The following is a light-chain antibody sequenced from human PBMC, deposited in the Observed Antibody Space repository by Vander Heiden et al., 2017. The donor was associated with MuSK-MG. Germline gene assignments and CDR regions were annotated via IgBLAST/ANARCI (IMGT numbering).Light chain of an antibody. V-gene: IGKV4-1*01. CDR3: QQDNRTPRT. CDR2: WAS. J-gene: IGKJ4*02. Sequence: DIEMTPSPNPLARSLGGRATINCKTSQSVLDNTNRKNYLDWFQQKSGQPPKRLLRWASDRDSGVPDRFSGSGSGTDFTLNISSVQAEDVAVYYCQQDNRTPRTFGGGTKVEIK. CDR1: QSVLDNTNRKNY.